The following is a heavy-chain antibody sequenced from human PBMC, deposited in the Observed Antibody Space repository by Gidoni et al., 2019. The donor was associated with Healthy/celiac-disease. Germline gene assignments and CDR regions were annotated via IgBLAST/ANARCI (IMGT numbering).Heavy chain of an antibody. J-gene: IGHJ4*02. CDR2: IYYSGST. CDR3: ARGSAPGGSLYYFDY. V-gene: IGHV4-31*02. CDR1: RGCYY. Sequence: RGCYYWSWIRQHPGKGLEWIGYIYYSGSTYYNPSLKSRVTISVDTSKNQFSLKLSSVTAADTAVYYCARGSAPGGSLYYFDYWGQGTLVTVSS. D-gene: IGHD1-26*01.